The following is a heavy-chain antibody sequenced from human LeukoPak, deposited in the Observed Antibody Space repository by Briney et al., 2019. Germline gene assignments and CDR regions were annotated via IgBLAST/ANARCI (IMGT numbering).Heavy chain of an antibody. D-gene: IGHD3-16*01. V-gene: IGHV3-33*01. CDR2: IWYDGSDK. Sequence: PGGSLRLSCAASGFTFSSHGMHWVRQAPGKGLEWVAVIWYDGSDKYYADSVKGRFTISRDNSKNTLYLQMTSLRADDAAVYYCARDRVLHYFDYWGQGALVTVSS. CDR3: ARDRVLHYFDY. CDR1: GFTFSSHG. J-gene: IGHJ4*02.